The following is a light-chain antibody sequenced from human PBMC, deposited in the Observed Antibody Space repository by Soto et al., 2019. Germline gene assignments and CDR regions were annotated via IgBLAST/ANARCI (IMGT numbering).Light chain of an antibody. Sequence: DIQMTQSPSTLSASVGDRVTITCRASQSISSWLAWYQQKPGKAPKLLIYKASSLESGGPSRFSGSGSGTEFTLTISSLQPDDFATYYCQQYGTFGQGTKLEIK. CDR1: QSISSW. J-gene: IGKJ2*02. CDR2: KAS. V-gene: IGKV1-5*03. CDR3: QQYGT.